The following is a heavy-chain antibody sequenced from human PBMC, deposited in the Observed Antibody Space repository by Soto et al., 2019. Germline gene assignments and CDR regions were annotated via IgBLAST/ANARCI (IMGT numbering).Heavy chain of an antibody. Sequence: GASVKVSCKASGYTFSSYHIHWVRQAPGQGLEWMGVINPSGGGTTYAQKFQGRVTMTRDTSTSTVYMELSSLRSEDTAVYYCARNRLRYFDWLSCSFDPWGQGTLVTVSS. V-gene: IGHV1-46*03. CDR1: GYTFSSYH. CDR3: ARNRLRYFDWLSCSFDP. J-gene: IGHJ5*02. D-gene: IGHD3-9*01. CDR2: INPSGGGT.